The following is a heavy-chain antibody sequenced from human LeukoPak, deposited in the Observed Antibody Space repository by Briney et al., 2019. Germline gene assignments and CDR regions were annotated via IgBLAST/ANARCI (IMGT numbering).Heavy chain of an antibody. D-gene: IGHD3-22*01. CDR3: AKAGGDYYDSSGYYYSRAFFDY. Sequence: PGGSLRLSCAASGFTFSSYAMSWVRQAPGKGLEWVSAISGSGGSTYYADSVKGRFTISRDNSKNTLYLQMNSLRAEDTAVYYCAKAGGDYYDSSGYYYSRAFFDYWGQGTLVTVSS. CDR1: GFTFSSYA. V-gene: IGHV3-23*01. CDR2: ISGSGGST. J-gene: IGHJ4*02.